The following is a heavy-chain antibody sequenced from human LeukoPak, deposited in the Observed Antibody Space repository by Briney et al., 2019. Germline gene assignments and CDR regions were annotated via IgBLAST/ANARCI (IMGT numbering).Heavy chain of an antibody. CDR2: IYYSGTT. CDR1: GGSISSSSYY. V-gene: IGHV4-39*07. Sequence: ETSETLSLSCTVSGGSISSSSYYWGWIRQPPGKGLGWIGSIYYSGTTYYNPSLKSRVTISVDTSKNQLSLKLRSVTAADTALYYCARGDYDYNWFDPWGQGTLVTVSS. J-gene: IGHJ5*02. CDR3: ARGDYDYNWFDP. D-gene: IGHD2-21*02.